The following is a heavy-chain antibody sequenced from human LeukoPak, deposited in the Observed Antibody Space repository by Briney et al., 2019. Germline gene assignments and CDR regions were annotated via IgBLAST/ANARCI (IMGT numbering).Heavy chain of an antibody. CDR3: AKGSGNGYGSGPFDY. CDR2: ISSNGGST. J-gene: IGHJ4*02. CDR1: GFTFSSYA. D-gene: IGHD3-10*01. Sequence: PGGSLRLSCAASGFTFSSYAMHWVRQAPGKGLEYVSAISSNGGSTYYANSVKGRFTISRDNSKNTVSLQMSSLRAEDTALYYCAKGSGNGYGSGPFDYWGQGTLVTVSS. V-gene: IGHV3-64*01.